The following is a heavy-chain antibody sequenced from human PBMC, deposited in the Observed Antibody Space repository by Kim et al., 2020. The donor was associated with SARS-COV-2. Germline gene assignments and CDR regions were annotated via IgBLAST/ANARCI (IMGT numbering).Heavy chain of an antibody. Sequence: SETLSLTCTVSGGSISSYYWSWIRQPPGKGLEWIGYIYYSGSTNYNPSLKSRVTISVDTSKNQFSLKLSSVTAADTAVYYCARDLGYYGSGSRDGLYYYYYYGMDDWGQGTTVTVSS. CDR1: GGSISSYY. D-gene: IGHD3-10*01. J-gene: IGHJ6*02. V-gene: IGHV4-59*13. CDR2: IYYSGST. CDR3: ARDLGYYGSGSRDGLYYYYYYGMDD.